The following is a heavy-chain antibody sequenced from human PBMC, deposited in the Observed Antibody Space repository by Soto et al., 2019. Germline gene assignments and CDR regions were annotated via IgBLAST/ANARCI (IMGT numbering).Heavy chain of an antibody. Sequence: SRTLSLTCAISGDSVSSNTASWNWIRQSPSRGLEWLGRTYFRSKWHNDYAVSVKSRIIINPDTSNNQFSLQLNSVTPEDTAVYFCAKGDNLGPKTGYAFDPWGQGIMVTVSS. J-gene: IGHJ5*02. CDR2: TYFRSKWHN. CDR1: GDSVSSNTAS. D-gene: IGHD5-12*01. CDR3: AKGDNLGPKTGYAFDP. V-gene: IGHV6-1*01.